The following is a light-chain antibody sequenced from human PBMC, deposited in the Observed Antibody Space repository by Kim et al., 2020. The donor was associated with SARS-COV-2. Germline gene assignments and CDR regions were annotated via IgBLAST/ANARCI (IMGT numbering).Light chain of an antibody. Sequence: EIVMTQYPATLSVSPGERATLSCRASQSVSSNLAWYQQKPGQAPRLLIYGASTRATGIPARFSGSGSGTEFTLTISSLQSEDFAVYYCQQYNNWPPRYTFGQGTKLEI. J-gene: IGKJ2*01. CDR3: QQYNNWPPRYT. V-gene: IGKV3-15*01. CDR2: GAS. CDR1: QSVSSN.